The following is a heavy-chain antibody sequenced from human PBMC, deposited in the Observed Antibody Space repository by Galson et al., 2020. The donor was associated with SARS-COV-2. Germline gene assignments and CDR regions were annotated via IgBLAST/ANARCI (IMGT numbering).Heavy chain of an antibody. CDR1: GFTFSSYE. CDR3: ARDKAGAGIALGGLNYYHYGMDV. Sequence: GGSLRLSCAASGFTFSSYEMNWVRQAPGKGLEWVSYISSSGSTIYYADSVKGRFTISRDNAKNSLYLQMNSLRAEDTAVYYCARDKAGAGIALGGLNYYHYGMDVWGQGTTVTVSS. D-gene: IGHD6-19*01. V-gene: IGHV3-48*03. J-gene: IGHJ6*02. CDR2: ISSSGSTI.